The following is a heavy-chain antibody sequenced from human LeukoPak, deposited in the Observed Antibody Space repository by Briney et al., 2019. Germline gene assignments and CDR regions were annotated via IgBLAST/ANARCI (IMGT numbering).Heavy chain of an antibody. CDR1: GHSIISGCY. CDR3: ARSLSYYYDTSAYS. D-gene: IGHD3-22*01. CDR2: MYYSGGST. J-gene: IGHJ5*02. Sequence: SETLSLTCAVSGHSIISGCYWGWIRQTPGKGLEWIGNMYYSGGSTYYNPSLESRVTISVDTSKNQFSLKLSSVTAADTAVYYCARSLSYYYDTSAYSWGQGTLVTVSS. V-gene: IGHV4-38-2*01.